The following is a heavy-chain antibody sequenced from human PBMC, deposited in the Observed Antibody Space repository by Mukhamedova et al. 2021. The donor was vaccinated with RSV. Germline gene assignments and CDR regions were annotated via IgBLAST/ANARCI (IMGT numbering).Heavy chain of an antibody. V-gene: IGHV1-46*01. Sequence: GRQAPGQGLEWMGIINPSGGSTSYAQKFQGRVTMTRDTSTSTVYMELSSLRSEDTAVYYCAREGACGGECYSYYFDYWGQGTLVTV. CDR2: INPSGGST. CDR3: AREGACGGECYSYYFDY. J-gene: IGHJ4*02. D-gene: IGHD2-21*01.